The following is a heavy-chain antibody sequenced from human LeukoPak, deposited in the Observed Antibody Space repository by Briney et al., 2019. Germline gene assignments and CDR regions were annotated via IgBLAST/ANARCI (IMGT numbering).Heavy chain of an antibody. CDR3: ARRSSGYSYGRHYYFDY. Sequence: PSETLPLTCAVYGGSFSGYYWSWVRQPPGKGLEWIGEINHSGSTNYNPSLKNRVTISIDTSKNQFSLKLGSVTAADTAVYYCARRSSGYSYGRHYYFDYWGQGTLLTVSS. CDR2: INHSGST. CDR1: GGSFSGYY. V-gene: IGHV4-34*01. D-gene: IGHD5-18*01. J-gene: IGHJ4*02.